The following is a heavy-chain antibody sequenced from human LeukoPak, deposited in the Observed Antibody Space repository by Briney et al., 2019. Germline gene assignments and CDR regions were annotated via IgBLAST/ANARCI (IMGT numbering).Heavy chain of an antibody. CDR2: IYYSGST. CDR3: ARGMEWFGSSRYYYYMDV. CDR1: GGSFSGYY. V-gene: IGHV4-59*01. Sequence: SETLSLTCAVYGGSFSGYYWSWIRQPPGKGLEWIGYIYYSGSTNYNPSLKSRVTISVDTSKNQFSLKLSSVTAADTAVYYCARGMEWFGSSRYYYYMDVWGKGTTVTISS. J-gene: IGHJ6*03. D-gene: IGHD3-10*01.